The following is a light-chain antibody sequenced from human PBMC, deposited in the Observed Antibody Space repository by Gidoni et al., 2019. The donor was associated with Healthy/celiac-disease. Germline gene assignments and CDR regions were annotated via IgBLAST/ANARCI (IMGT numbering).Light chain of an antibody. CDR2: AAS. Sequence: DIQMTQYPSSLSASVGDRVTITCRASQSISSYLTWYQQKPGKAPKLLIYAASSLQSGVPSRFSGSGSVTDFTLTISSLQPEDFATYYCQQSYSTPLFTFGPGTKVDIK. V-gene: IGKV1-39*01. CDR3: QQSYSTPLFT. CDR1: QSISSY. J-gene: IGKJ3*01.